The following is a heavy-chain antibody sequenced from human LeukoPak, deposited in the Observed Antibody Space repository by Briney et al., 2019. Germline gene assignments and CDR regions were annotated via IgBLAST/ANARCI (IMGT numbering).Heavy chain of an antibody. D-gene: IGHD6-19*01. CDR2: ISSSSSYT. Sequence: PGGSLRLSCAASGFTFSDYYMSWIRQAPGKELEWVSYISSSSSYTNYADSVKGRFTISRDNAKNSLYLQMNSLRAEDTAVYYCARCGRYSSGWYLGSFDYWGQGTLVTVSS. CDR3: ARCGRYSSGWYLGSFDY. J-gene: IGHJ4*02. CDR1: GFTFSDYY. V-gene: IGHV3-11*03.